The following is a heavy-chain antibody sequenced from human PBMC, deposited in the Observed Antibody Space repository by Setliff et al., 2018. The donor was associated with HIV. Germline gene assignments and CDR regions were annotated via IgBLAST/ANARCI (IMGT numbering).Heavy chain of an antibody. V-gene: IGHV4-31*03. CDR2: IYYIGGA. D-gene: IGHD3-10*01. CDR3: ARESMLRGLRHAVDI. Sequence: SETLSLTCTVSGGSINSGGYYWTWVRQHPGKGLQWIGYIYYIGGAYYNPSLKSRVIISLDTSKNHFSLNLSSVTAADTAVYYCARESMLRGLRHAVDIWGQGTMVTVSS. J-gene: IGHJ3*02. CDR1: GGSINSGGYY.